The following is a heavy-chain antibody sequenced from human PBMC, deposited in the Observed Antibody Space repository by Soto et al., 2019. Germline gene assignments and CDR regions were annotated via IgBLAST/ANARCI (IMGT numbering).Heavy chain of an antibody. Sequence: SETLSLTCTVSGGSISSYYWSWIRQPPGKGLEWIGYIYYSGGTNYNPSLKSRVTISVDTSKNQFSLKLSSVTAADTAVYYCARETGDSNWFDPWGQGTLVTVSS. CDR3: ARETGDSNWFDP. V-gene: IGHV4-59*01. CDR2: IYYSGGT. CDR1: GGSISSYY. J-gene: IGHJ5*02. D-gene: IGHD2-21*01.